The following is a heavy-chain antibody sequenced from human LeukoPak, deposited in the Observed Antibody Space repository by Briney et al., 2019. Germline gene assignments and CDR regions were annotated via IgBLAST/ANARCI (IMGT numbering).Heavy chain of an antibody. D-gene: IGHD5-18*01. CDR1: GYTFTSYG. V-gene: IGHV1-18*01. Sequence: ASVKVSCKASGYTFTSYGISWVRQAPGQGLEWMGWISAYNGNTNYAQKLQGRVTMTTDTSTSTAYMELRSLRAEDTAVYYCARLGGYSYGFPKGGYYYYGMDVWGQGTTVTVSS. CDR3: ARLGGYSYGFPKGGYYYYGMDV. CDR2: ISAYNGNT. J-gene: IGHJ6*02.